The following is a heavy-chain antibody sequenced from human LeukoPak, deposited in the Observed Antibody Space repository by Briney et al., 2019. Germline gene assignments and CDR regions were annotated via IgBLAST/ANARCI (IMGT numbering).Heavy chain of an antibody. CDR3: ARDSSADVIAAAGTKAFDI. CDR1: GGSIASRSYY. V-gene: IGHV4-39*07. Sequence: SETLSLTCTVSGGSIASRSYYWGWIRQSPGKGLEWIGTIYYTGSTYYNPSLKSRVTISTDTSKDQFSLKLSSVTAADTTVYYCARDSSADVIAAAGTKAFDIWGQGTMVTVSS. J-gene: IGHJ3*02. D-gene: IGHD6-13*01. CDR2: IYYTGST.